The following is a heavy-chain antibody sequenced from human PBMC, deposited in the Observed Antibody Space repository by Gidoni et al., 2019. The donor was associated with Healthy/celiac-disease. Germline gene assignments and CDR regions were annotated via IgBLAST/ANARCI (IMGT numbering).Heavy chain of an antibody. J-gene: IGHJ3*02. V-gene: IGHV3-33*01. CDR3: ARSPIMNEWGNDAFDI. CDR1: GSTFSSYG. Sequence: QVQLVESGGGVVQPGRSLRLSCAASGSTFSSYGMHWVRQAPGKGLEWVAVIWYDGSNKYYADSVKGRFTISRDNSKNTLYLQMNSLRAEDTAVYYCARSPIMNEWGNDAFDIWGQGTMVTVSS. CDR2: IWYDGSNK. D-gene: IGHD3-16*01.